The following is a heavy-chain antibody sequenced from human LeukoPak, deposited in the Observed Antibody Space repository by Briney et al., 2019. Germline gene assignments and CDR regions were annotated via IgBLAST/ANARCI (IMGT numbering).Heavy chain of an antibody. Sequence: GGSLRLSCAASGFTFSSYSMNWVRQAPGKGLEWVSSISSSSYIYYADSVKGRFTISRDNAKNSLYLQMNSLRAEDTAVYYCAREMGITMVRGVIYYYYYYMDVWGKGTTVTISS. CDR2: ISSSSYI. CDR3: AREMGITMVRGVIYYYYYYMDV. J-gene: IGHJ6*03. V-gene: IGHV3-21*01. D-gene: IGHD3-10*01. CDR1: GFTFSSYS.